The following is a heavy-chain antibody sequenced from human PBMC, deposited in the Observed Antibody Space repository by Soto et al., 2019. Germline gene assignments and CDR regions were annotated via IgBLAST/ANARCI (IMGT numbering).Heavy chain of an antibody. J-gene: IGHJ4*02. CDR3: ARQVSYSDSLRHYFDK. CDR2: IDRSATT. CDR1: SGSISSSGYY. D-gene: IGHD3-3*01. Sequence: PSETLSLTRSVCSGSISSSGYYCDWIRQPPGKGLEWIGSIDRSATTYYNPSLKGRVTMSVDTSKNQFSLRLTSVSAADTAVYYCARQVSYSDSLRHYFDKWGQGTLVTISS. V-gene: IGHV4-39*01.